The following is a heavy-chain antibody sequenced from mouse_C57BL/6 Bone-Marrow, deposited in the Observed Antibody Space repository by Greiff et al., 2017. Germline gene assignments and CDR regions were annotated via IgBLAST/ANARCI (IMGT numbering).Heavy chain of an antibody. Sequence: EVKVVESGGGLVQSGRSLRLSCATSGFTFSDFYMEWVRQAPGKGLEWIAASRNKANDYTTEYSASVKGRFIVSRDTSQSILYLQMNALRAEDTAIYYCARDPLLAYWGQGTLVTVSA. J-gene: IGHJ3*01. CDR3: ARDPLLAY. V-gene: IGHV7-1*01. D-gene: IGHD6-1*01. CDR2: SRNKANDYTT. CDR1: GFTFSDFY.